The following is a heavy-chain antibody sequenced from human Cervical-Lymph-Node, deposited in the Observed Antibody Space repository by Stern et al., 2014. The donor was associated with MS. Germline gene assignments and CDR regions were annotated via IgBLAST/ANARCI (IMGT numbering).Heavy chain of an antibody. D-gene: IGHD1-1*01. Sequence: QMQLVQSGAEIRKPGASVKISCEASGYTFTTYYIHWVRQAPGQGLEWVALFNPSGGKTTYAQRFQGRVTVTGDTSTSTVYMELTGLRSEDTAVYYCARVLSLATSDSWGQGTLVIVSS. CDR2: FNPSGGKT. J-gene: IGHJ4*02. V-gene: IGHV1-46*01. CDR3: ARVLSLATSDS. CDR1: GYTFTTYY.